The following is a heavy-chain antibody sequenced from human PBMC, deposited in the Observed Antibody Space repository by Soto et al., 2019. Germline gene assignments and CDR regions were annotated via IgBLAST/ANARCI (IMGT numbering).Heavy chain of an antibody. CDR3: ARVHSSGWYVEPYDA. V-gene: IGHV3-9*01. CDR1: GFKFDDYA. J-gene: IGHJ3*01. CDR2: INWNGAYS. D-gene: IGHD6-19*01. Sequence: EVQLVESGGNLARPGEFLRLSCAASGFKFDDYAFHWVRQAPGKGPEWVSGINWNGAYSGYADSVKGRFTISRDNAGNSVYLQMDTLRPEDTALYYCARVHSSGWYVEPYDAWGQGTMVTVSS.